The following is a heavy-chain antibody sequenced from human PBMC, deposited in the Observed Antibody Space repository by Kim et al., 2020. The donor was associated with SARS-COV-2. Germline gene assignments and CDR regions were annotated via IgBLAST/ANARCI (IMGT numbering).Heavy chain of an antibody. CDR3: TRDGAGGDYGGWFNP. Sequence: SGKGRFTISRDNAKNSLYLQMISLRADDTAVYYCTRDGAGGDYGGWFNPWGQGTLVTVSA. D-gene: IGHD4-17*01. J-gene: IGHJ5*02. V-gene: IGHV3-21*06.